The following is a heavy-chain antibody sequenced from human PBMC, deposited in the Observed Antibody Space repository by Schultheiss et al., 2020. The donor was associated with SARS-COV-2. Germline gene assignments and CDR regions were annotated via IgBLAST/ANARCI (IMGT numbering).Heavy chain of an antibody. J-gene: IGHJ4*02. CDR2: ISGSGGST. CDR1: GFTFSSYA. Sequence: GESLKISCAASGFTFSSYAMSWVRQAPGKGLEWVSAISGSGGSTYYADSVKGRFTISRDNSKNTLYLQMNSLRAEDTAVYYCARVYLYSSSPDYWGQGTLVTVSS. D-gene: IGHD6-6*01. CDR3: ARVYLYSSSPDY. V-gene: IGHV3-23*01.